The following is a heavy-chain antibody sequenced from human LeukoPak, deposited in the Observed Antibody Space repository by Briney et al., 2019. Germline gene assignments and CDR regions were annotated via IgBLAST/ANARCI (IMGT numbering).Heavy chain of an antibody. CDR2: ISYDGSSK. CDR1: GFTFSSYA. Sequence: PGGSLRLSCAASGFTFSSYAMHWVRQAPGEGLEWVAVISYDGSSKYYADSVKGRFTISRDNSKNTLYLQMNSLRAEDTAVYYCARSYYDFWSGGLGLRYYYYMDVWGKGTTVTVSS. J-gene: IGHJ6*03. V-gene: IGHV3-30*04. CDR3: ARSYYDFWSGGLGLRYYYYMDV. D-gene: IGHD3-3*01.